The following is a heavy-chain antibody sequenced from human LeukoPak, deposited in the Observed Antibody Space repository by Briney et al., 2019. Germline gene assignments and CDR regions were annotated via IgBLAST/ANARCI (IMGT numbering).Heavy chain of an antibody. Sequence: ASVKVSCKASGYTFTSYGINWVRQATGQGLEWMGWMNPNSGNTGYAQKFQGRVTMTRNTSISTAYMELSSLRSEDTAVYYCARRRFGELSYWFDPWGQGTLVTVSS. D-gene: IGHD3-10*01. CDR3: ARRRFGELSYWFDP. J-gene: IGHJ5*02. CDR2: MNPNSGNT. CDR1: GYTFTSYG. V-gene: IGHV1-8*01.